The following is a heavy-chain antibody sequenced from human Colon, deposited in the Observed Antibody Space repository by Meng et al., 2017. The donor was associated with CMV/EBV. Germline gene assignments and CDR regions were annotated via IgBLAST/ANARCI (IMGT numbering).Heavy chain of an antibody. CDR3: ARSERVFNY. V-gene: IGHV3-30-3*01. Sequence: GGSLRLSCAASGFIFSNYAIHWVRQAPGKGLEWVSVISYDGSDKVYADSLKDRFTISRDNSKNTVYLQMNSLTAEDTAVYYCARSERVFNYWGQGTLVTVSS. CDR1: GFIFSNYA. J-gene: IGHJ4*02. CDR2: ISYDGSDK.